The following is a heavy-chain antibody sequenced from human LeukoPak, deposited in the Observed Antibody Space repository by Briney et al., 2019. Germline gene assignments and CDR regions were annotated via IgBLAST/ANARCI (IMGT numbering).Heavy chain of an antibody. CDR3: TTDPIAVAGTSFDI. J-gene: IGHJ3*02. V-gene: IGHV3-15*01. CDR2: IKSKTDGGTT. CDR1: GFTFSNAW. Sequence: GGSLRLSCAASGFTFSNAWMSWVRQAPGKGLKWVGRIKSKTDGGTTDYAAPVKGRFTISRDDSKNTLYLQMNSLKTEDTAVYYCTTDPIAVAGTSFDIWGQGTMVTVSS. D-gene: IGHD6-19*01.